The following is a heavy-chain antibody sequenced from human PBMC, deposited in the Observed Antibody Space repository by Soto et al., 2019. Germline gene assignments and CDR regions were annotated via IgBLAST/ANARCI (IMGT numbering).Heavy chain of an antibody. CDR3: ARVLTGAFDY. J-gene: IGHJ4*02. D-gene: IGHD3-9*01. V-gene: IGHV3-7*01. CDR2: IKQEGSEK. Sequence: EVQLVESGGGLVQPGGSLRLSCAASGFTFSSYWMSWVRQARGKGLEWVANIKQEGSEKYYVDSVKGRFTISRDNAKNTLYLQMYSLRAEDTAVYYCARVLTGAFDYWGQGTLVTVSS. CDR1: GFTFSSYW.